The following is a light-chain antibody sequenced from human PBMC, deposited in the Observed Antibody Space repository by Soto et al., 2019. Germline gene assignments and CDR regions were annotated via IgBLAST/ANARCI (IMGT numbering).Light chain of an antibody. J-gene: IGKJ1*01. V-gene: IGKV1-5*03. CDR1: QSISSW. CDR3: QQYNSYSWT. Sequence: DIQMTQSPSTLSASVGDRVTITCRASQSISSWLAWYQQKPRKAPKLLIYKASSLESGVPSRFSGSGSGTEFTLTISSLQPDDFATYYCQQYNSYSWTFGQGTKVDIK. CDR2: KAS.